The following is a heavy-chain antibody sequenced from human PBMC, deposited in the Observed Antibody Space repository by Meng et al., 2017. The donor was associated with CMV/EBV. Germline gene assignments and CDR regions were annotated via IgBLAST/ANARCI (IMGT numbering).Heavy chain of an antibody. Sequence: GESLKISCKGSGYSFTSYWIGWVRQMPGKGLEWMGIIYPGDSDTRYSPSFQGQVTISADKSISTAYLQWSSLKASDTAVYYCARSRAGYGGNRYYFDYWGQGTLVTVSS. CDR2: IYPGDSDT. CDR1: GYSFTSYW. V-gene: IGHV5-51*01. CDR3: ARSRAGYGGNRYYFDY. J-gene: IGHJ4*02. D-gene: IGHD4-23*01.